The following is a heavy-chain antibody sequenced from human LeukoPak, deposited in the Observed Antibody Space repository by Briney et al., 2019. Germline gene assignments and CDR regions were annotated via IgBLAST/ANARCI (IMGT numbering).Heavy chain of an antibody. Sequence: SETLSLTCTVSGGSISSYYWSWIRQPPGKGLEWIGYIYTSGSTNYNPTLKSRVTISVDTSKNQFSLKLSSVTAADTAVYYCARGGYSGYDPYYYYYYMDVWGKGTTVTVSS. D-gene: IGHD5-12*01. CDR2: IYTSGST. V-gene: IGHV4-4*09. CDR3: ARGGYSGYDPYYYYYYMDV. J-gene: IGHJ6*03. CDR1: GGSISSYY.